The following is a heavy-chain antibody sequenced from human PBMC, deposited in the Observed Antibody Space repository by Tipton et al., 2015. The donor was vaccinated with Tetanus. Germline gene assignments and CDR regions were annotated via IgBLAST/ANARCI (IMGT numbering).Heavy chain of an antibody. V-gene: IGHV3-9*01. J-gene: IGHJ3*01. D-gene: IGHD3-10*01. CDR3: ARAVRGRDVFDV. CDR1: GFTFNDFA. Sequence: SLRLSCVGSGFTFNDFAIHWVRQVSGKGLEWVSAVSGAGGSKVYADSVKGRFTISRDNANNSLYLQMSSLRPEDTALYYGARAVRGRDVFDVWGQGTVVTVSS. CDR2: VSGAGGSK.